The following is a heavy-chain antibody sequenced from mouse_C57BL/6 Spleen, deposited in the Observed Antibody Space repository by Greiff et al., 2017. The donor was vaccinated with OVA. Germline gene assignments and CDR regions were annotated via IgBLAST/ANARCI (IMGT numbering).Heavy chain of an antibody. CDR1: GYAFSSSW. V-gene: IGHV1-82*01. CDR2: IYPGDGDT. CDR3: ARGGPYSNYVGWYFDV. Sequence: QVQLQQSGPELVKPGASVKISCKASGYAFSSSWMNWVKQRPGKGLEWIGRIYPGDGDTNYNGKFKGKATLTADKSSSTAYMQLSSLTSEDSAVYFCARGGPYSNYVGWYFDVWGIGTTVTVSS. J-gene: IGHJ1*03. D-gene: IGHD2-5*01.